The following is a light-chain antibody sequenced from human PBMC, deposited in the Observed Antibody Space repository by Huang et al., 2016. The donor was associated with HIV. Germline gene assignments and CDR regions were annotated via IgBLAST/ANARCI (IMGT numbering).Light chain of an antibody. CDR1: QSISTY. J-gene: IGKJ4*01. CDR3: QQRSRT. Sequence: EIVLTQSPATPSLSPGERATLSCRSRQSISTYLAWYQQKPGRAPRLLIYDASNRATGIPSRFSGSGSGTDFTLTISSLESEDFAVYYCQQRSRTFGGGTKVEIK. V-gene: IGKV3-11*01. CDR2: DAS.